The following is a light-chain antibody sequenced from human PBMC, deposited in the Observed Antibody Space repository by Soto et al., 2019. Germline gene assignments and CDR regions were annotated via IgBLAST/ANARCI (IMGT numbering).Light chain of an antibody. CDR1: QIVSSNY. V-gene: IGKV3-20*01. Sequence: NVLTQSPCTVSLSPGERATLSCWASQIVSSNYLAWYQRRPGQAPRLLIFGASSRASGIPDRFSGSGSGTDFTLTISRLEPEDFAVYYCQQYHSSLWTFGQGSKVDI. CDR3: QQYHSSLWT. J-gene: IGKJ1*01. CDR2: GAS.